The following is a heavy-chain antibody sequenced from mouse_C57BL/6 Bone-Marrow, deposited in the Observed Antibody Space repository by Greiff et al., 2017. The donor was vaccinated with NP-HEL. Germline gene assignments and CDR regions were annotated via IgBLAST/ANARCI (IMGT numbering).Heavy chain of an antibody. J-gene: IGHJ4*01. CDR2: INPSSGYT. CDR1: VYTFTSYW. Sequence: VQLQESGAELATPGASVKLSCKASVYTFTSYWMHWVKQRPGLGLECIVYINPSSGYTTYNQTFMDKATLTADKHSSTAYMQLSSLTYEDYEVYYCARYRASTGTRAMDYWGQGTSVTGSS. D-gene: IGHD4-1*02. CDR3: ARYRASTGTRAMDY. V-gene: IGHV1-7*01.